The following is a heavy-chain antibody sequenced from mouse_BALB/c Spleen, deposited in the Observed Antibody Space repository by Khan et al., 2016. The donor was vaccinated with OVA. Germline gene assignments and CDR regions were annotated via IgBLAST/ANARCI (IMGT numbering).Heavy chain of an antibody. Sequence: EVELVESGGGLVQPGGSRKLSCAASGFTFSSFGMHWVRQAPEKGLEWVAYISSGSSTIYYADTVKGRFTISRDHPKNTLFLQMTSLRSEDTAMYYCARREGLYAMDYWGQGTSVTVSS. CDR3: ARREGLYAMDY. J-gene: IGHJ4*01. D-gene: IGHD3-3*01. CDR2: ISSGSSTI. CDR1: GFTFSSFG. V-gene: IGHV5-17*02.